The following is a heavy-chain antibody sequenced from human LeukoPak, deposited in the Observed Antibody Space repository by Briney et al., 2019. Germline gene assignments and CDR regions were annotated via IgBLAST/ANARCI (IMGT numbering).Heavy chain of an antibody. CDR3: GRDDLYYDILTGYYIAAEYFQH. CDR2: ISRSSSYR. J-gene: IGHJ1*01. Sequence: PGGSLRLSCAASGFTFSSYSMNWVRQAPGKGLEWVSSISRSSSYRYYADSVKGRFTISRDDAKNSLYLQMNSLRAEDTAVYYCGRDDLYYDILTGYYIAAEYFQHWGQASMVSVCS. V-gene: IGHV3-21*01. CDR1: GFTFSSYS. D-gene: IGHD3-9*01.